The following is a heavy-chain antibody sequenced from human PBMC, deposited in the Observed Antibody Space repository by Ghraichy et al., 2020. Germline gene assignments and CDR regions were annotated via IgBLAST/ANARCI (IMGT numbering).Heavy chain of an antibody. CDR2: IRYDGSNK. Sequence: GESLNISCAASGFTFSSYGMHWVRQAPGKGLEWVAFIRYDGSNKYYADSVKGRFTISRDNSKNTLYLQMNSLRAEDTAVYYCASAFVVVTATFDYWGQGTLVTVSS. V-gene: IGHV3-30*02. CDR3: ASAFVVVTATFDY. J-gene: IGHJ4*02. CDR1: GFTFSSYG. D-gene: IGHD2-21*02.